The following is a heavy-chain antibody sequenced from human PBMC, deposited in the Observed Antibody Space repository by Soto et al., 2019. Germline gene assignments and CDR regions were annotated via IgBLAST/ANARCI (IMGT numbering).Heavy chain of an antibody. CDR1: GFTFSSYG. J-gene: IGHJ4*02. CDR3: AKDQTDRSSWYFVPQLDF. CDR2: ISYDGSNE. Sequence: QVQLVESGGGVVQPGRSLRLSCAASGFTFSSYGMHWVRQAPGKGLEWVAVISYDGSNEYYADSVKGRFTISRDNSNNPLHRQMKSLRAEDTAVYYCAKDQTDRSSWYFVPQLDFWGQGTLVTVSS. V-gene: IGHV3-30*18. D-gene: IGHD6-13*01.